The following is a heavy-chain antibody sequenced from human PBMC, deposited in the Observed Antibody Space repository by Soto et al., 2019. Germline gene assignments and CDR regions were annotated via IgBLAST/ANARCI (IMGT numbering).Heavy chain of an antibody. CDR3: ARRNSGWYFAL. D-gene: IGHD4-4*01. CDR1: GFTFSSYA. V-gene: IGHV3-23*01. Sequence: EVQLLESGGGLVQPGGSLRLSCAASGFTFSSYAMNWVRQAPGKGLQWVSVISGSGDSTYYADSVKGRFTISRDNSKNTLDLQMNSLRAEDRAVYYCARRNSGWYFALWGRGTLVTVSS. J-gene: IGHJ2*01. CDR2: ISGSGDST.